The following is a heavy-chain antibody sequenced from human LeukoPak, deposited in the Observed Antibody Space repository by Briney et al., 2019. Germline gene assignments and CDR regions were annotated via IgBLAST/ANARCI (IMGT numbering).Heavy chain of an antibody. CDR1: GFTFSSYA. V-gene: IGHV3-30*04. CDR3: ARSGCGGDCYYNNWFDP. D-gene: IGHD2-21*02. CDR2: ISYDGSNK. Sequence: GGSLRLSCAASGFTFSSYAMHWVRQAPGKGLEWVAVISYDGSNKYYADSVKGRFTISRDNSKNTLYLQMNSLRSEDTAVYYCARSGCGGDCYYNNWFDPWGQGTLVTVSS. J-gene: IGHJ5*02.